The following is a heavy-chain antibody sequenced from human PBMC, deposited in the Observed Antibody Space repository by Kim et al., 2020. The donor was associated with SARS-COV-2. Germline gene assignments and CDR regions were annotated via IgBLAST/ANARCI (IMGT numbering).Heavy chain of an antibody. J-gene: IGHJ5*02. Sequence: SETLSLTCAVSGGSISSSNWWSWVRQPPGKGLEWIGEIYHSGSTNYNPSLKSRVTISVDKSKNQFSLKLSSVTAADTAVYYCAREEGYITMVQKATVNWFDPWGQGTLVTVSS. CDR1: GGSISSSNW. CDR3: AREEGYITMVQKATVNWFDP. CDR2: IYHSGST. V-gene: IGHV4-4*02. D-gene: IGHD3-10*01.